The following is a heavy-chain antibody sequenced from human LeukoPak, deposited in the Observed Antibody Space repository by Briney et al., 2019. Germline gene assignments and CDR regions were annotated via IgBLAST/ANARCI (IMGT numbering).Heavy chain of an antibody. CDR3: ARDLRASIAARPAY. V-gene: IGHV3-43*02. CDR1: GFTLDDYA. CDR2: ISGDGGTT. Sequence: GGSLRLSCGTSGFTLDDYAMSWVRQAPGKGLEWVSLISGDGGTTYYADSVKGRFTISRDNARKSLYLQMNSLRAEDTAVYYCARDLRASIAARPAYWGQGTLVTVSS. D-gene: IGHD6-6*01. J-gene: IGHJ4*02.